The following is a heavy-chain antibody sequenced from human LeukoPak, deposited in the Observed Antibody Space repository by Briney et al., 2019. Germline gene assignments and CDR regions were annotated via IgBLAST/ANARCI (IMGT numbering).Heavy chain of an antibody. D-gene: IGHD6-6*01. V-gene: IGHV1-69*04. CDR2: IIPILGIA. J-gene: IGHJ5*02. CDR1: GGTFSSYT. CDR3: ARDPGDEYSSSSDH. Sequence: GSSVKVSCKASGGTFSSYTISWVRQAPGQGLEWMGRIIPILGIANYAQKFQGRVTITADKFTSTAYMELSSLRSEDTAVYYCARDPGDEYSSSSDHWGQGTLATVSS.